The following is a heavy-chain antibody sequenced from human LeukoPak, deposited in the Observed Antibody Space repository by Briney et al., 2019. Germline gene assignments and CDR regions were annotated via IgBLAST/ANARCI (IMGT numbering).Heavy chain of an antibody. J-gene: IGHJ4*02. CDR3: TRMNTGHDY. Sequence: PSETLSLTCAVSGVSFNDYYWSWVRQTPGKGLEWIGEINHSGYTNDSPSLKSRVTLSIDTSRKQFSLNLRSVTVADTGIYYCTRMNTGHDYRGQGTLVTVSS. CDR2: INHSGYT. V-gene: IGHV4-34*01. D-gene: IGHD4-17*01. CDR1: GVSFNDYY.